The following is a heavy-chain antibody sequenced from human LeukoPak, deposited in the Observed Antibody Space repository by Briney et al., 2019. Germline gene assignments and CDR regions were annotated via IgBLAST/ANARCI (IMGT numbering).Heavy chain of an antibody. V-gene: IGHV4-4*07. J-gene: IGHJ3*02. Sequence: PSETLSLTCTVSGGSISSYYWSWIRQPAGKGLEWIGRIYTSGSTNYNPSLKSRVTMSVDTSKNQFPLKLSSVTAADTAVYYCARDYFDYGDYVGSWAFDIWGQGTMVTVSS. CDR3: ARDYFDYGDYVGSWAFDI. CDR1: GGSISSYY. CDR2: IYTSGST. D-gene: IGHD4-17*01.